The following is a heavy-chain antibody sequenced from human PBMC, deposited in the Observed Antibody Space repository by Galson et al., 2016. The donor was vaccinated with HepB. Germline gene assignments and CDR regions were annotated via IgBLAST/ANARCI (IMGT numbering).Heavy chain of an antibody. J-gene: IGHJ4*02. CDR2: ISPGDSDT. D-gene: IGHD4-11*01. V-gene: IGHV5-51*01. Sequence: QSGAEVKKPRESLKISCKGSGYSFSSYWIGWVRQMPGKGLEWMGIISPGDSDTRYSPSFQGQVTISVDKAINTAYMQWSSLKASDSGIYYCARRPPVTGRSGHYFDSWGQGTLVTVSS. CDR3: ARRPPVTGRSGHYFDS. CDR1: GYSFSSYW.